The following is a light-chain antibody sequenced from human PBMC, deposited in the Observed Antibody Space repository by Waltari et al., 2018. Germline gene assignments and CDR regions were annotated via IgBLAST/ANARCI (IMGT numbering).Light chain of an antibody. Sequence: QSVLPQPPSVSGAPGQRVTLSCTGSGSNIRAGYDVHWYQQLPRAAPKLLIYGGSTRPLGVPDRFFGSTSGTSASLVITGLQGEDEADYYCQSYDTSLSVVFGGGTKLTVL. V-gene: IGLV1-40*01. CDR3: QSYDTSLSVV. J-gene: IGLJ3*02. CDR1: GSNIRAGYD. CDR2: GGS.